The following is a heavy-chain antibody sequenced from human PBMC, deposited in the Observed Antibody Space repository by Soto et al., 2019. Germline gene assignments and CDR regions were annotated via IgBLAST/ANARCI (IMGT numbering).Heavy chain of an antibody. V-gene: IGHV4-30-2*01. J-gene: IGHJ3*01. D-gene: IGHD3-22*01. CDR1: GGSISSGGYA. Sequence: QLQLQESGSGLVKPSQTLSLTCAVSGGSISSGGYAWSWIRQPPGKGLVWIGYIYHSRSTYYNPSLKSRVTRSVDWSKTRFSLKLCSVTAADTAVYYCARASLYYYGISDDAFDRWGQGTMVTVSS. CDR2: IYHSRST. CDR3: ARASLYYYGISDDAFDR.